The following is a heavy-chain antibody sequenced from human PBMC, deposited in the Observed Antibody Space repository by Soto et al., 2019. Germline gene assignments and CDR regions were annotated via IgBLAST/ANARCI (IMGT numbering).Heavy chain of an antibody. Sequence: SVKVSCKASGGTFSSYAISWVRQAPGQGLEWMGGIIPIFGTANYAQKFQGRVTITADESTSTAYMELSSLRSEDTAVYYCARDRRPYYASAARDAFDIWGQGTMVTVS. V-gene: IGHV1-69*13. J-gene: IGHJ3*02. CDR3: ARDRRPYYASAARDAFDI. CDR1: GGTFSSYA. D-gene: IGHD1-26*01. CDR2: IIPIFGTA.